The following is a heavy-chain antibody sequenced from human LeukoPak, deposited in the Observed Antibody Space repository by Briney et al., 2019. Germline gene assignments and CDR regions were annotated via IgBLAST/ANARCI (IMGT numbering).Heavy chain of an antibody. Sequence: PGGSLRLSCAASGFTFSSYWMGWVRQAPGKGLEWVANIKRDGGEKYYVDPVKGRFTISRDNAKNSLDLQMDSLRAEDTALYYCARIRWAGGTWAFDYWGQGTLVTVSS. CDR3: ARIRWAGGTWAFDY. V-gene: IGHV3-7*01. CDR2: IKRDGGEK. D-gene: IGHD1-26*01. CDR1: GFTFSSYW. J-gene: IGHJ4*02.